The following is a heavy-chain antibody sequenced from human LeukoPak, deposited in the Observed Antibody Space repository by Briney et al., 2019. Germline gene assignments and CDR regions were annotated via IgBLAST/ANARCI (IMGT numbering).Heavy chain of an antibody. V-gene: IGHV4-59*01. CDR2: IYYDGST. CDR3: TKVGLSGLFDY. J-gene: IGHJ4*02. Sequence: PSETLSLTCTVSGVSINDFYWTWIRQSPGNGLEWIGYIYYDGSTDYNPSLKSRVTMSIDTSRSQFSLKLNSVTAADTAVYYCTKVGLSGLFDYWGQGTLVIVSS. D-gene: IGHD3-10*01. CDR1: GVSINDFY.